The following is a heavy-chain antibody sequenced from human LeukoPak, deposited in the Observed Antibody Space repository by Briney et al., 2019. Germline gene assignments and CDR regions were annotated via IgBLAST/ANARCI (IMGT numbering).Heavy chain of an antibody. CDR1: GFTFNSYW. CDR2: INSDGSGT. V-gene: IGHV3-74*01. D-gene: IGHD2-8*01. CDR3: ARDRLTNDAFDI. Sequence: SGGSLRLSCAASGFTFNSYWMHWVRQAPGKGLVRVSRINSDGSGTSDADFVKGRFTISRDNSKNTLYLQMNSLRAEDTAMYYCARDRLTNDAFDIWGQGTMVTVSS. J-gene: IGHJ3*02.